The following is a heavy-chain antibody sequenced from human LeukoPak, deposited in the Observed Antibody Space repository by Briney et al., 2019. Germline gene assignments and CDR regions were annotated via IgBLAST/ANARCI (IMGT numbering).Heavy chain of an antibody. V-gene: IGHV3-21*01. J-gene: IGHJ6*03. CDR2: ISSSSSYI. D-gene: IGHD4-23*01. CDR3: ARELTYAVTADMDV. CDR1: GFTFSSYS. Sequence: GGSLRLSCAASGFTFSSYSMNWVRQAPGKGLEWVSFISSSSSYIYYADSVKGRFTISRDNAKNSLYLQMNSLRAEDTAVYYCARELTYAVTADMDVWGKGTTVTVSS.